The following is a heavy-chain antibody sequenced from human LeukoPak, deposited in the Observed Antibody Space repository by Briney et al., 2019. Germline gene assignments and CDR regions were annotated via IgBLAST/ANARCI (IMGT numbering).Heavy chain of an antibody. CDR3: AKGGYTTWFDP. CDR1: GFIFSDYS. J-gene: IGHJ5*02. D-gene: IGHD2-15*01. CDR2: IRSNGRDR. Sequence: GGSLRLSCTASGFIFSDYSMSWVRQAPGKGLEWVSTIRSNGRDRYYADSVKGRFTVSRDNSKNTLYVEMNSLRAGDTAVYYCAKGGYTTWFDPWGQGTLVTVSS. V-gene: IGHV3-23*01.